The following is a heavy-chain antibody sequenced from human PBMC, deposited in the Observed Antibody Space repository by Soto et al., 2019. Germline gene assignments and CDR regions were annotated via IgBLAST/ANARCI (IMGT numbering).Heavy chain of an antibody. V-gene: IGHV4-59*01. CDR3: ARGAADTAMVDS. D-gene: IGHD5-18*01. CDR1: VRSIRSYY. Sequence: ESLSLTCTVSVRSIRSYYWTWIRQPPGKGLAWLGYIFYSGSTFYNPSLKIRVTISIHTSKSQFSLQLTSVTAADTAVYYCARGAADTAMVDSWGQGTLVTVSS. J-gene: IGHJ4*02. CDR2: IFYSGST.